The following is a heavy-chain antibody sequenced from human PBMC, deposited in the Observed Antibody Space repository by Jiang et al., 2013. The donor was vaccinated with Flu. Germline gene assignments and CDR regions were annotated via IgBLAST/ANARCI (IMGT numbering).Heavy chain of an antibody. J-gene: IGHJ4*02. CDR1: GGTFSRFG. V-gene: IGHV1-69*01. CDR3: ARDNSWHAHGDPYYNTFDY. Sequence: VQLVESGAEVKKPGSSVKVSCKSSGGTFSRFGISWVRQAPGQGLEWMGGIIPFFGTPHYAQKLQGKVTITADESTTTVYMELTSLRSEDTAIYYCARDNSWHAHGDPYYNTFDYWGQGTLVSVSS. CDR2: IIPFFGTP. D-gene: IGHD3-9*01.